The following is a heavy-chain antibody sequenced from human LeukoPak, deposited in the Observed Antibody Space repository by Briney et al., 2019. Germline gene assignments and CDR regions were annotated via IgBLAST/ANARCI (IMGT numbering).Heavy chain of an antibody. J-gene: IGHJ4*02. D-gene: IGHD3-22*01. CDR2: IYSGGGT. CDR1: GFTVSHYY. V-gene: IGHV3-53*01. CDR3: AKARSGYDYQVEY. Sequence: GGSLRLSCAASGFTVSHYYMTWVRQAPGKGLECVSVIYSGGGTYSADSVKGRLTISRDNSKNTLYLEMNNLRAEDTAVYYCAKARSGYDYQVEYWGQGTLVTVSS.